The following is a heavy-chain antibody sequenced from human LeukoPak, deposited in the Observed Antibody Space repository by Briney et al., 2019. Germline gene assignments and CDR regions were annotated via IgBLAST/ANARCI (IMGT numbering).Heavy chain of an antibody. V-gene: IGHV3-30-3*01. J-gene: IGHJ4*02. CDR1: GFTFSSYA. CDR2: ISYDGSNK. Sequence: GGSLRLSCAASGFTFSSYAMHWVRQAPGKGLEWVAAISYDGSNKYYADSVKGRFTISRDNSKNTLYLQMNSLRAEDTAVYYCARVPIRGYSYGPFDYWGQGTLVTVSS. CDR3: ARVPIRGYSYGPFDY. D-gene: IGHD5-18*01.